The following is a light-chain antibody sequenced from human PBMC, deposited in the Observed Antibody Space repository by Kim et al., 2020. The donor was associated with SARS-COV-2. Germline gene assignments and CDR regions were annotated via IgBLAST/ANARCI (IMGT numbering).Light chain of an antibody. Sequence: VTTSGTGSSSNIGATYDVHWYQQLPGTAPKLLISANSDRPSGVPDRFSGSKSGTSASLAIAGLQAEDEADYYCQSYDDSLSGSKIFGGGTKLTVL. J-gene: IGLJ2*01. CDR3: QSYDDSLSGSKI. V-gene: IGLV1-40*01. CDR1: SSNIGATYD. CDR2: ANS.